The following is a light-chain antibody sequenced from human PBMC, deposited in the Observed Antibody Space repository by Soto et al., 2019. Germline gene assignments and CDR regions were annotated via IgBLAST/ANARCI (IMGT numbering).Light chain of an antibody. CDR2: DVS. V-gene: IGLV2-14*03. CDR3: TSYTTSTTWV. CDR1: SSDVAAYNY. J-gene: IGLJ3*02. Sequence: QSALTQPASVSGSPGQSIAISCTGTSSDVAAYNYVSWYQQHPGKAPKLMIYDVSNRSSGVSNRFSGSKSGNTASLTISGLQAEDEADYYCTSYTTSTTWVFGGGTKLTVL.